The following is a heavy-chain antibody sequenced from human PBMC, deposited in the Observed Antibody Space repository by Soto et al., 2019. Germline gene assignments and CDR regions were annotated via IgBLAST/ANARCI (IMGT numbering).Heavy chain of an antibody. CDR1: GGTFSSYT. CDR2: IIPILGIA. V-gene: IGHV1-69*08. Sequence: QVQLVQSGAEVKKPGSSVKVSCKASGGTFSSYTISWVRQAPGQGLEWMGRIIPILGIANYAQKFQGRVTITADKSTSTAYMELSSLRSEDTAVYYYARDREESGYDLWGQGTLVTVSS. D-gene: IGHD5-12*01. J-gene: IGHJ5*02. CDR3: ARDREESGYDL.